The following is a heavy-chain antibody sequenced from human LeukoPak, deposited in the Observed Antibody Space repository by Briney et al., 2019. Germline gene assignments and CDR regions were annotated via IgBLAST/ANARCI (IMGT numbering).Heavy chain of an antibody. CDR2: IYPNSGGT. CDR3: AREFPRTSGFDY. V-gene: IGHV1-2*02. Sequence: GASVKVSCKASGYTFTGYYMHWVRQAPGHGLEWMGWIYPNSGGTGYAQNFQGRVTMTWDTSITTAYMELNRLTSDDTAVYYCAREFPRTSGFDYWGQGSLVTVSS. J-gene: IGHJ4*02. D-gene: IGHD1-26*01. CDR1: GYTFTGYY.